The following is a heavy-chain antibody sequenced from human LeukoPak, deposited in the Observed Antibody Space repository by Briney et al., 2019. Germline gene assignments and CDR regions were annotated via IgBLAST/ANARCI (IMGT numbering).Heavy chain of an antibody. D-gene: IGHD6-13*01. CDR3: ARDSSSSLDAFDI. V-gene: IGHV4-38-2*02. J-gene: IGHJ3*02. CDR2: IYHSGCT. CDR1: GYSISSGYY. Sequence: SETLSLTCAVSGYSISSGYYWGWIRQPPGKGLEWIGSIYHSGCTYYNPSLKSRVTISVDTSKNQFSPKLSSVTAADTAVYYCARDSSSSLDAFDIWGQGTMVTVSS.